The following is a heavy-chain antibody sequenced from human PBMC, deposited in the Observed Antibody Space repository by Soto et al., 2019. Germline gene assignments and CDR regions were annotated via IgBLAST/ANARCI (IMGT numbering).Heavy chain of an antibody. CDR3: ASCERFPRVGVDYYALDV. V-gene: IGHV3-30*03. CDR1: GFTINRND. J-gene: IGHJ6*02. D-gene: IGHD3-3*01. CDR2: MSFDGNHQ. Sequence: QVHLVESGGGVVQPGGSLRLSCAASGFTINRNDMYWVRQAPGKGLEWVAVMSFDGNHQHYADSVKGPFTISRDNSKNTLSREMNSLRRDDTAVYYCASCERFPRVGVDYYALDVWGQGTTVIVSS.